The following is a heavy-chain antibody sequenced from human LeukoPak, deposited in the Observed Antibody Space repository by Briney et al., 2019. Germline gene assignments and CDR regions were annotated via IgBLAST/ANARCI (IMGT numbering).Heavy chain of an antibody. CDR1: GFTFSSFG. V-gene: IGHV3-30*18. D-gene: IGHD2-15*01. J-gene: IGHJ4*02. CDR3: AKASVAYASNWWFPA. CDR2: ISYDGRSD. Sequence: GGSLRLSCAASGFTFSSFGMHWVRQAPGKGLGWVAVISYDGRSDYYADSVKGRFTISRDSPKNTLYLQMNSLRIEDTAVYYCAKASVAYASNWWFPAWGQGTLVTVSS.